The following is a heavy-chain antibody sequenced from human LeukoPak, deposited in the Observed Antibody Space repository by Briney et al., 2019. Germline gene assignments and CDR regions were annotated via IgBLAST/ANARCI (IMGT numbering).Heavy chain of an antibody. V-gene: IGHV3-23*01. CDR3: VRTINYSFDY. CDR2: ISGSGGST. J-gene: IGHJ4*02. D-gene: IGHD5-12*01. Sequence: PGGSLRLSCAASGFTFSSYAMNWVRQAPGKGLEWVSAISGSGGSTYHADSVKGRITISRDNSKNTLYLQMNSLRGEDTAVYFCVRTINYSFDYWGQGTLVTVSS. CDR1: GFTFSSYA.